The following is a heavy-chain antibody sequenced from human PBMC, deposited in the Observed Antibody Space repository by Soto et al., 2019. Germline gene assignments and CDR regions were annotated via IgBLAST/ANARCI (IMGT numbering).Heavy chain of an antibody. D-gene: IGHD2-2*02. V-gene: IGHV1-2*02. Sequence: RASVKVSCKASGYTFTGYYMHWVRQAPGQGLEWMGWINPNSGGTNYAQKFQGRVTVTRDTPTSTAYMELSRLTSDDTAVYYCARSLTEGYCTITGCYTRPLYGMDVWGQGTTVTVSS. CDR2: INPNSGGT. CDR3: ARSLTEGYCTITGCYTRPLYGMDV. J-gene: IGHJ6*02. CDR1: GYTFTGYY.